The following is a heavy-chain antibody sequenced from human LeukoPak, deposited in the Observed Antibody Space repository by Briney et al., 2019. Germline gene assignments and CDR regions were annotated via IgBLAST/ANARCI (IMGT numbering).Heavy chain of an antibody. J-gene: IGHJ4*02. CDR2: ISAYNGNT. CDR1: GYTFTSYG. D-gene: IGHD3-3*01. Sequence: GASVRASCKASGYTFTSYGISWVRQAPGQGLEWMGWISAYNGNTNYAQKLQGRVTMTTDTSTSTAYMELRSLRSDDTAVYYCARDGYDFWSGYYTFDYWGQGTLVTVSS. V-gene: IGHV1-18*01. CDR3: ARDGYDFWSGYYTFDY.